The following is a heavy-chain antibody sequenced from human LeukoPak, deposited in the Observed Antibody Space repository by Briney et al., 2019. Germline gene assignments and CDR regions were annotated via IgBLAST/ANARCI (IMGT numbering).Heavy chain of an antibody. CDR2: IYYSGST. CDR1: GGSISSYY. CDR3: ARDLGVAGYFDY. Sequence: PSETLSLTCTVSGGSISSYYWSWIRQPPGKGLEWTGYIYYSGSTNYNPSLKSRVTISVDRSKNQFSLKLSSVTAADTAVYYCARDLGVAGYFDYWGQGTLVTVSS. D-gene: IGHD3-3*01. J-gene: IGHJ4*02. V-gene: IGHV4-59*01.